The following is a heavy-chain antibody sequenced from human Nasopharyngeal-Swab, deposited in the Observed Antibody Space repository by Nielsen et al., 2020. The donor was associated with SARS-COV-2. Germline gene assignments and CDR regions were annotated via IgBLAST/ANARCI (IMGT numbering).Heavy chain of an antibody. CDR3: ARDSSSGWYRPFDY. D-gene: IGHD6-19*01. J-gene: IGHJ4*02. CDR1: GFTFTTYW. V-gene: IGHV3-7*03. CDR2: IKEDGSEK. Sequence: GGSLRLSCAASGFTFTTYWMTWVRQAPGKGLEWVANIKEDGSEKNYVDSVKGRFTISRDNTKNSLYLQMNSLRAEDTAVYYCARDSSSGWYRPFDYWGRGTLVTVSS.